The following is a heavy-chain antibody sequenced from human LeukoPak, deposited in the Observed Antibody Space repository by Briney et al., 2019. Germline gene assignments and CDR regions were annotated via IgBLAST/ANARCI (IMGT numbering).Heavy chain of an antibody. Sequence: GGSLRLSCAASGLTFSYYWMHWVRQAPGKGLVWLSRINSDGSSTIYTDSVKGRFTISRDNARNTVVLQMNSLSAEDTAVYYCATGGANYYDYWGQGTEVTVSS. J-gene: IGHJ4*02. CDR2: INSDGSST. D-gene: IGHD3-16*01. CDR3: ATGGANYYDY. CDR1: GLTFSYYW. V-gene: IGHV3-74*01.